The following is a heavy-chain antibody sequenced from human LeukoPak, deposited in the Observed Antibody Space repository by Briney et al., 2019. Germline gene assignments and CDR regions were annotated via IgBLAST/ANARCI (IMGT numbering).Heavy chain of an antibody. CDR3: AKEGGIVVVPDY. J-gene: IGHJ4*02. CDR1: GFTVSSNY. D-gene: IGHD3-22*01. V-gene: IGHV3-7*03. Sequence: PGGSLRLSCAASGFTVSSNYMTWVRQAPGKGLEWVANIKPDGSEKDYVDSVKGRFTISRDNAKNSLYLQMNSLRAEDTAVYYCAKEGGIVVVPDYWGQGTLVTVSS. CDR2: IKPDGSEK.